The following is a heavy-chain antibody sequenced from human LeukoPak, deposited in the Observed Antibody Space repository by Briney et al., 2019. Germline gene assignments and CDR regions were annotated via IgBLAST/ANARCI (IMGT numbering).Heavy chain of an antibody. CDR3: ARDSGSNFDY. V-gene: IGHV4-30-2*01. CDR1: GGSISSGGYS. CDR2: IYHSGST. Sequence: SETLSLTCAVSGGSISSGGYSWSWIRQPPGKGLEWIGYIYHSGSTYYNPSLKSRVTISEDRSKNQFSLRLSSVTAADTAVYHCARDSGSNFDYWGQGTLVTVSS. J-gene: IGHJ4*02. D-gene: IGHD2-15*01.